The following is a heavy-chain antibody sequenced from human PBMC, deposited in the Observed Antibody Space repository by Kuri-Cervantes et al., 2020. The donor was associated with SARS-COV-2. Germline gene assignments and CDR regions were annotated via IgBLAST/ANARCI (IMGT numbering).Heavy chain of an antibody. CDR1: GGTFSSYA. D-gene: IGHD5-18*01. Sequence: SVKVSCKASGGTFSSYAISWVRQAPGQGLEWMGGIIPIFGIANYAQKFQGRVTITADKSTSTAYMELSSLRSDDTAVYYCARTLRGYSYGHHDAFDIWGQGTMVTVSS. J-gene: IGHJ3*02. CDR3: ARTLRGYSYGHHDAFDI. CDR2: IIPIFGIA. V-gene: IGHV1-69*10.